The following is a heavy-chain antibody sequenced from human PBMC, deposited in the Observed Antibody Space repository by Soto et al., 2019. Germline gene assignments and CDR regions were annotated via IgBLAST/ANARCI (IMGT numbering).Heavy chain of an antibody. CDR3: ARKHSLDYIRWGLDP. CDR2: INPKSDDT. V-gene: IGHV1-2*02. J-gene: IGHJ5*02. Sequence: ASVKVSCKASGYPFSDNQIHWLRRAPGQGLEWMGRINPKSDDTNYAQKFQGRVTMTRDTSIDTAYLELTGLTADDTATYYCARKHSLDYIRWGLDPWGQGTLVTVSS. D-gene: IGHD4-4*01. CDR1: GYPFSDNQ.